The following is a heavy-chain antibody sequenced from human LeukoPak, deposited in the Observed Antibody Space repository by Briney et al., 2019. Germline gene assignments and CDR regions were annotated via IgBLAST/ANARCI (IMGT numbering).Heavy chain of an antibody. CDR1: GGSISSSRDY. V-gene: IGHV4-39*01. CDR2: IYYSGST. CDR3: ANLISPGWFDP. J-gene: IGHJ5*02. Sequence: NPSETLSLTCTVSGGSISSSRDYWAWLRQPPGKGLEWIANIYYSGSTYYSPSLKSRVTISVDTSKNQFSLKLSSVTAADTAVYCANLISPGWFDPWGQGTLVTVSS.